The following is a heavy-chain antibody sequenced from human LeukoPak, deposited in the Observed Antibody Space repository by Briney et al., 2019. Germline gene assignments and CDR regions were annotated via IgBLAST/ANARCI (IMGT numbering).Heavy chain of an antibody. V-gene: IGHV4-59*08. CDR1: GGFLGSYY. D-gene: IGHD6-13*01. J-gene: IGHJ5*02. CDR3: ARHQMAGHSSSCNDH. CDR2: ILYSDST. Sequence: SETLSLTCTVSGGFLGSYYWSWVRQSPGKALEWIGFILYSDSTNYNPSLKSRVSLSVDTSKRQIFLRLTSVSAADTAVYYCARHQMAGHSSSCNDHWGQGILVTVSS.